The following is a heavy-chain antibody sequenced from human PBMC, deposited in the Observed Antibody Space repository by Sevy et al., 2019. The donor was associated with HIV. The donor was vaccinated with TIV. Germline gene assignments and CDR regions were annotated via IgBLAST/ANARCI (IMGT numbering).Heavy chain of an antibody. CDR1: GFTFSSYW. D-gene: IGHD2-2*01. V-gene: IGHV3-7*03. CDR3: ARDCSSASCLWGMDV. J-gene: IGHJ6*02. CDR2: IKRDGSEK. Sequence: GGSLRLSCAASGFTFSSYWMSGVRQAPGKGLEWVANIKRDGSEKYYVDSVKGRFTISRDNAKNSLYLQMNSLRAEDTAVYYCARDCSSASCLWGMDVWGQGTTVTVSS.